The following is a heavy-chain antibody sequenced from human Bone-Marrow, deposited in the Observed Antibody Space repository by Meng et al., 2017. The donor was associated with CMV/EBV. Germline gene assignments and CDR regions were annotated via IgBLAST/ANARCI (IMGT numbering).Heavy chain of an antibody. CDR1: GFTFSSYT. Sequence: GESLKISCAASGFTFSSYTMNWVRQAPGKGLEWVSVIQSGSWRTYYADSVKGRLTISRDNSQNTLYLPMNSLRAEDTDIYYCAKDYIVRGGLLDYWGQGTLVTVSS. V-gene: IGHV3-23*03. D-gene: IGHD2-8*01. CDR3: AKDYIVRGGLLDY. J-gene: IGHJ4*02. CDR2: IQSGSWRT.